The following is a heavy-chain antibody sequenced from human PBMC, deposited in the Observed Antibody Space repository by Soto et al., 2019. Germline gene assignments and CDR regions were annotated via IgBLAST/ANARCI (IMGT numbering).Heavy chain of an antibody. CDR3: ARIHAVYDSSVYFTSFDI. CDR1: GFTFTTYA. J-gene: IGHJ3*02. Sequence: GGSQRLFCAASGFTFTTYALSWVNQAQGMXLEWATDISRRGDTTYYADFVKARFTISRDNTKNTLYLQKNSLRAEDRAVYYCARIHAVYDSSVYFTSFDIWGQGTMVTVSS. V-gene: IGHV3-23*01. CDR2: ISRRGDTT. D-gene: IGHD3-22*01.